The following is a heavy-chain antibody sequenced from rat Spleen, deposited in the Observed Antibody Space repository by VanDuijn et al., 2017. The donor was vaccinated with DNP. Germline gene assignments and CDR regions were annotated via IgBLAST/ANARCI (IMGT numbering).Heavy chain of an antibody. CDR3: ARDGMGGSYAMDA. J-gene: IGHJ4*01. CDR1: GFSLTNYH. CDR2: MWNNGDT. D-gene: IGHD1-12*02. Sequence: QVQLKESGPGLVLPSQTLSLTCTVSGFSLTNYHVHWVRQPPGKGLGWMGVMWNNGDTSYNSALKSRLSINRDTSKSQVFLKMNSLQIEDTATYYCARDGMGGSYAMDAWGQGISVTVSS. V-gene: IGHV2-32*01.